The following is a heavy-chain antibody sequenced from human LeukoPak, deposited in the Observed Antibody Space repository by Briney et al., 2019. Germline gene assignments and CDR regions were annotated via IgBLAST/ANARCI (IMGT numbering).Heavy chain of an antibody. CDR1: GFSVSSNY. CDR2: IYSGGIT. CDR3: ARIHWTGYHLSHLDY. V-gene: IGHV3-53*01. D-gene: IGHD3/OR15-3a*01. Sequence: GGSLRLSCAASGFSVSSNYMSWVRQVPGKGLEWVSVIYSGGITHYADSVKGRFTISRDNSKNTLYLQMNSLRAEDTAVYYCARIHWTGYHLSHLDYWGQGTLVTVSS. J-gene: IGHJ4*02.